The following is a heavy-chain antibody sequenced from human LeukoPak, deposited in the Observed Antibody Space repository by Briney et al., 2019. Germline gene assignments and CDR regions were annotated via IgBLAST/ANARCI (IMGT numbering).Heavy chain of an antibody. D-gene: IGHD4-23*01. CDR3: ARSPRRWHRHYFDY. Sequence: PSETLSLTCTVSGGSVSSGSYYWSWIRQPPGKGLEWIGYIYYSGSTNYNPSLKSRVTISVDTSKNQFSLKLSSVTAADTAVYYCARSPRRWHRHYFDYWGQGTLATVSS. CDR1: GGSVSSGSYY. V-gene: IGHV4-61*01. CDR2: IYYSGST. J-gene: IGHJ4*02.